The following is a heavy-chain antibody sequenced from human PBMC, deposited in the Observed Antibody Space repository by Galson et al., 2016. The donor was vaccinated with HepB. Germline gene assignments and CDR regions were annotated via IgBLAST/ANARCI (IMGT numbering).Heavy chain of an antibody. Sequence: SLRLSCAASGFTFSSHAMHWVRQAPGKGLEWVAIVSDDGTHTDYADSVKGRLTISRDNSKNVLYLHMSSLRAEDTAVYYCARDNRSAKLPYYYDYWGQGTLITVSS. V-gene: IGHV3-30-3*01. CDR1: GFTFSSHA. CDR2: VSDDGTHT. J-gene: IGHJ4*01. D-gene: IGHD4-23*01. CDR3: ARDNRSAKLPYYYDY.